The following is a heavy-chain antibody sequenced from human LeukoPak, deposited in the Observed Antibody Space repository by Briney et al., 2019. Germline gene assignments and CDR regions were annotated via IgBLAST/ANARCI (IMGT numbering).Heavy chain of an antibody. V-gene: IGHV5-51*01. D-gene: IGHD6-19*01. CDR2: IYPGDSDT. CDR3: ERHRSGYSSGWRDAFDI. Sequence: GESLKISCKGSGYSFTSYWIGWVRQMPGKGLEWMGIIYPGDSDTRYSPSFQGQVTISDDNSIPPAYLQGSSLKAADTAMYYCERHRSGYSSGWRDAFDIWGQGTMVTVSS. J-gene: IGHJ3*02. CDR1: GYSFTSYW.